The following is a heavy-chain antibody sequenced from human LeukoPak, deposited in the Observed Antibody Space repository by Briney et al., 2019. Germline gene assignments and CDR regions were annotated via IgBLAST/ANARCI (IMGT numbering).Heavy chain of an antibody. CDR2: IYPGDSDT. J-gene: IGHJ3*02. CDR3: ARIVVVRAAVFAFDI. V-gene: IGHV5-51*01. Sequence: GESLKISCKGSGYSFTSYWIGWVRQMPGKGLEWMGIIYPGDSDTRYSPSFQGQVTISADKSISTAYLQWSSLKASDTAMYYCARIVVVRAAVFAFDIWGQGTMVTVSS. D-gene: IGHD2-2*01. CDR1: GYSFTSYW.